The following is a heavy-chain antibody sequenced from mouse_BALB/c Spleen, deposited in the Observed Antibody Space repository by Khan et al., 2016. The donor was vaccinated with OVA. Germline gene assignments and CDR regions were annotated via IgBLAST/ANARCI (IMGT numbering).Heavy chain of an antibody. Sequence: QVRLQQSGPEPVRPGASVKISCKGSGYTFADSGMHWVRQSHVKSLEWIGVISTYYGNIKYNQKFEGRATMTVDKSSSTAYMELARLTSEDSAVYFCARDGISEFAYWGQGTLVTVSA. D-gene: IGHD2-3*01. CDR1: GYTFADSG. CDR2: ISTYYGNI. CDR3: ARDGISEFAY. J-gene: IGHJ3*01. V-gene: IGHV1S137*01.